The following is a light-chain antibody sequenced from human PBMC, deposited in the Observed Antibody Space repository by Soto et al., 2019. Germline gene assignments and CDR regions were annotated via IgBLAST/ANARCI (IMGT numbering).Light chain of an antibody. V-gene: IGKV3-15*01. CDR1: QSVSVY. Sequence: EIMLTQSPGTLSVSPGETVALVCRASQSVSVYLAWYQQKSGHPPRLLIHAASDRATGVPARFSGSGSGTEFSLTISSLQPEDFGTYYCQQYKDWPPLTFGGGTRVDIK. J-gene: IGKJ4*01. CDR3: QQYKDWPPLT. CDR2: AAS.